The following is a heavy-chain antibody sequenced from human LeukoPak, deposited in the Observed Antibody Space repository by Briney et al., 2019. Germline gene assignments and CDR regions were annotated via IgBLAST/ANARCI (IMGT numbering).Heavy chain of an antibody. D-gene: IGHD3-10*01. V-gene: IGHV3-7*01. Sequence: GGSLRLSCAASGFTFNSYWMTWVRQAPGKGLEWVASINQDGSQKYYVESLKGRFTISRDNAKNSHYLQMNSLRAEDTAVYYCARVIPLPGTDAFDIWGQGAMVTVSS. CDR3: ARVIPLPGTDAFDI. CDR2: INQDGSQK. J-gene: IGHJ3*02. CDR1: GFTFNSYW.